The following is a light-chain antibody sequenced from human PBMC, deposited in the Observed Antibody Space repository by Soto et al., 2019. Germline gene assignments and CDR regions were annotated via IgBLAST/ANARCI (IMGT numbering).Light chain of an antibody. CDR3: QHYTAWPLT. V-gene: IGKV3-15*01. J-gene: IGKJ4*01. CDR1: QTVKNN. Sequence: IVLTQSPATLSVSPGETATLSCRASQTVKNNLAWYQQKPGQAPRLLVYFASTRAAGIPARFSGSGSGTEFSLTNSSLQSEDFALYYCQHYTAWPLTFGGGTKVETK. CDR2: FAS.